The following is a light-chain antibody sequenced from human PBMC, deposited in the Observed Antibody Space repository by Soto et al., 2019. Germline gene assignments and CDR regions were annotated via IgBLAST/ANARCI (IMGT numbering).Light chain of an antibody. CDR1: QSVSSK. CDR3: QEYNNWLWT. Sequence: EIVMTQSPATLSVSPGERATLSCRASQSVSSKLAWYQQKPGQAPRLLLCGASTRATGIPARFSGSGSGTEFTLTIGSVQYEDFPGYCCQEYNNWLWTFGQGTKV. CDR2: GAS. J-gene: IGKJ1*01. V-gene: IGKV3-15*01.